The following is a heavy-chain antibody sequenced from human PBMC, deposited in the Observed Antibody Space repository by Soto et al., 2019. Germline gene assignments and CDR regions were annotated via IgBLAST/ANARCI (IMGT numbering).Heavy chain of an antibody. CDR1: GFTVSSNY. Sequence: EVQLVESGGGLIQPGGSLRLSCAASGFTVSSNYMSWVRQAPGKGLGWVSLISGGGSTYYSDSVKGRFTISRDNYKNTLNLVMKSLRAEETAVYYCARGSPSMTYFGEYYFDFWGQGSLVTVSS. D-gene: IGHD3-16*01. J-gene: IGHJ4*02. V-gene: IGHV3-53*01. CDR3: ARGSPSMTYFGEYYFDF. CDR2: ISGGGST.